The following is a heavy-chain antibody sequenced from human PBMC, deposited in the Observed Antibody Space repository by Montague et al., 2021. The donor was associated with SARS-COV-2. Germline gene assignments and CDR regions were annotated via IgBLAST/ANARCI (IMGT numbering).Heavy chain of an antibody. CDR2: IYYSGTT. CDR1: SGSIISSGYY. Sequence: ECQSLVYSVSSGSIISSGYYWGWIRQPPGKELEWIGNIYYSGTTYYNPSLQSRGTISVDTSKNHLSLRLSSVTAADTAVYFYARGMIRGVTTPFDYWGQGSQVTVSS. V-gene: IGHV4-39*02. CDR3: ARGMIRGVTTPFDY. D-gene: IGHD3-10*01. J-gene: IGHJ4*02.